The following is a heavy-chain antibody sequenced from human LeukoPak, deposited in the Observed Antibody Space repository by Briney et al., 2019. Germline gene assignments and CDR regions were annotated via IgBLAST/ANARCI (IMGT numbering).Heavy chain of an antibody. D-gene: IGHD3-9*01. V-gene: IGHV1-2*02. J-gene: IGHJ5*02. CDR2: INSDSGFT. CDR1: GYTFTGYY. Sequence: GASVKVSCKASGYTFTGYYMNWVRQAPGQGLEWMGWINSDSGFTKYAQKFQGRLTMTRDTSITTVYMDLTRLTSDDTAVYYCARNFDMKGFDPWGRGTLVTVSS. CDR3: ARNFDMKGFDP.